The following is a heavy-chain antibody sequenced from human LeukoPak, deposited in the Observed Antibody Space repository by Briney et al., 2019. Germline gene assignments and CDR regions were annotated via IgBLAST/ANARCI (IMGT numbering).Heavy chain of an antibody. V-gene: IGHV3-74*01. CDR3: ARGWITVGAYYDY. CDR2: IQSDGSST. D-gene: IGHD2-2*03. CDR1: GFTFSSYW. Sequence: GGSLRLSCAASGFTFSSYWMHWVRQAPGKGLVWVSRIQSDGSSTSYADSVKGRFTMSRDNAKNTLFLQMNSLRDEDTAVYYCARGWITVGAYYDYWGQGTLVTVSS. J-gene: IGHJ4*02.